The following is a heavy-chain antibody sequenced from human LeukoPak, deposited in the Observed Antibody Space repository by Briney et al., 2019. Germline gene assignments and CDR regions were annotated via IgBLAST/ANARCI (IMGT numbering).Heavy chain of an antibody. D-gene: IGHD3-3*01. Sequence: GGSLRLSCAASGFTFSTYAMHWVRRAPGKGLEWGAVISDDGSKKYYADSVKGRFTISRDNSRNTVYLQMNSLRAEDTAVYYCATGKYYNFWSGYYGPGYYYYGMDVWGQGTTVTVSS. CDR2: ISDDGSKK. CDR3: ATGKYYNFWSGYYGPGYYYYGMDV. J-gene: IGHJ6*02. CDR1: GFTFSTYA. V-gene: IGHV3-30-3*01.